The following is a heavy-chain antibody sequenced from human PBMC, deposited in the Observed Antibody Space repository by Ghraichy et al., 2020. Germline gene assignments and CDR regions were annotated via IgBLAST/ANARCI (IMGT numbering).Heavy chain of an antibody. Sequence: GGSLRLSCAASGFTFDDYAMHWVRQAPGKGLEWVSGISWNSGSIGYADSVKGRFTISRDNAKNSLYLQMNSLRAEDTALYYCAKGILYKPNCGMDVWGQGTTVTVSS. D-gene: IGHD5-24*01. CDR1: GFTFDDYA. J-gene: IGHJ6*02. CDR2: ISWNSGSI. V-gene: IGHV3-9*01. CDR3: AKGILYKPNCGMDV.